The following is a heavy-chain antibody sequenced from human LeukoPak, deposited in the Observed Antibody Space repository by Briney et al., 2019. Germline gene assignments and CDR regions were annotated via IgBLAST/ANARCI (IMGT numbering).Heavy chain of an antibody. V-gene: IGHV3-23*01. CDR2: ISGSGGST. CDR1: GFTFSSYA. J-gene: IGHJ2*01. CDR3: AKDGSGWSRKGYFDL. Sequence: GGSLRLSCTASGFTFSSYAMSWVRQAPGKGLEWVSAISGSGGSTYYADSVKGQFTISRDNSKNTLYLQMNSLRAEDTAVYYCAKDGSGWSRKGYFDLWGRGTLSLSPQ. D-gene: IGHD6-19*01.